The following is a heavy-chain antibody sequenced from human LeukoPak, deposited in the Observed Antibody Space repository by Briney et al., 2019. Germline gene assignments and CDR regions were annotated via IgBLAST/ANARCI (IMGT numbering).Heavy chain of an antibody. V-gene: IGHV2-70*04. CDR1: GFSLSTSDMR. CDR2: IDWDDDK. J-gene: IGHJ4*02. D-gene: IGHD6-19*01. Sequence: SGPALVKPTQTLTLTCTFSGFSLSTSDMRMSWIRQPPGKALEWLARIDWDDDKFYTTSLKTRLTISKDTSKNQVVLTMTNMDPLDTATYYCARIGDSSGWYFDYWGQGTLVTVSS. CDR3: ARIGDSSGWYFDY.